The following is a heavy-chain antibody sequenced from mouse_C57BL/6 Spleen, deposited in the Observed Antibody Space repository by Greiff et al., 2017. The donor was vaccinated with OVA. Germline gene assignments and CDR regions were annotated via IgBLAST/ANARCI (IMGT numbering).Heavy chain of an antibody. CDR2: INPSSGYT. D-gene: IGHD1-1*01. J-gene: IGHJ2*01. Sequence: VQLQESGAELARPGASVKMSCKASGYTFTSYTMHWVKQRPGQGLEWIGYINPSSGYTKYNQKFKDKATLTADNSSSTDYMQLSSLTSEDSAVYYCAMITTVVATEYRGEGTTLTVSS. CDR1: GYTFTSYT. V-gene: IGHV1-4*01. CDR3: AMITTVVATEY.